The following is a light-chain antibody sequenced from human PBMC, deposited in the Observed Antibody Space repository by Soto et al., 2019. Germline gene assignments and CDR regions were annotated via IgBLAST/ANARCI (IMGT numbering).Light chain of an antibody. CDR2: DAS. J-gene: IGKJ4*01. V-gene: IGKV1-5*03. CDR1: QSISNW. CDR3: QQYNRYSVH. Sequence: DFQLTQSPSTLSASVGDRVTITCRASQSISNWLVWYQQKPGKALKFLIYDASTLETGVPSRFSGSGYGTDFTLTIGSLQPDDFATYYCQQYNRYSVHFGGGTKVEMK.